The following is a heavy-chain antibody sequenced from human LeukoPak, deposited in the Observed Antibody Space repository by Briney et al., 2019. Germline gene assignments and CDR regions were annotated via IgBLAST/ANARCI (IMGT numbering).Heavy chain of an antibody. CDR3: ARYYRGNSGFDR. D-gene: IGHD4-23*01. CDR2: IYYSGST. J-gene: IGHJ4*02. CDR1: GGSISSSSYY. Sequence: SETLSLTCTASGGSISSSSYYWGWIRQPPGKGLEWIGSIYYSGSTYYNPSLQSRVTISVDTSKNQFSLKLSSVTAADTAMFYCARYYRGNSGFDRWGQGTLVTVSS. V-gene: IGHV4-39*07.